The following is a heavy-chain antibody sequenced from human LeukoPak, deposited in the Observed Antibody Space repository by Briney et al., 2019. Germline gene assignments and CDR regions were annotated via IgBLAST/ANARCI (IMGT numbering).Heavy chain of an antibody. Sequence: GESLKISCKGSGYTFTSNWIAWVRQMPGKGLEWMGIIYPGDSDTRYGPSFQGQVTISADKSISTAYLQWSSLKASDTAMYYCARRRGVLTGYYSFDYWGQGTLVTVSS. CDR3: ARRRGVLTGYYSFDY. D-gene: IGHD3-9*01. CDR2: IYPGDSDT. J-gene: IGHJ4*02. CDR1: GYTFTSNW. V-gene: IGHV5-51*01.